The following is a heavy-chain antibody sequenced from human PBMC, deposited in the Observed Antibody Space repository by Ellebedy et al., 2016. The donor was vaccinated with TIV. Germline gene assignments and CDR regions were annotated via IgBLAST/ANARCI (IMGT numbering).Heavy chain of an antibody. CDR3: AREEPWVARDY. Sequence: SETLSLTXAVYGGSFSGYFWSWIRQPPGKGLEWIGEINRSGSTNYSPSLKSRVTISVDTSKNHFSLKLSSVTAEDTAVYYCAREEPWVARDYWGQGALVTVSS. CDR2: INRSGST. CDR1: GGSFSGYF. J-gene: IGHJ4*02. V-gene: IGHV4-34*01.